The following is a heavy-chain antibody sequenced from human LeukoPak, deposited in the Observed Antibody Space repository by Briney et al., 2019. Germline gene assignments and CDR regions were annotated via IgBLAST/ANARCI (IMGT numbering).Heavy chain of an antibody. Sequence: ASVKVSCKASGYTFTSYAMNWVRQAPGQGLEWMGWINTNTGNPTYAQGFTGRFVFSLDTSVSTAYLQISSLKAEDTAVYYCASWQQLGPYNWFDPWGQGTLVTVSS. CDR2: INTNTGNP. CDR1: GYTFTSYA. V-gene: IGHV7-4-1*02. D-gene: IGHD6-13*01. CDR3: ASWQQLGPYNWFDP. J-gene: IGHJ5*02.